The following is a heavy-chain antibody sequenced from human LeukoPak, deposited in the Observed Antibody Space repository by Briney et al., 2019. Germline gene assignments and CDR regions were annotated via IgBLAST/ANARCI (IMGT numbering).Heavy chain of an antibody. D-gene: IGHD1-26*01. CDR1: GFTFSSYA. CDR2: ISGSGGST. Sequence: GGSLRLSCAASGFTFSSYAMSWVRQAPGRGLEWVSAISGSGGSTYYADSVKGRFTISRDNSKNTLYLQMNSLRAEDTAVYYCAKDIEWELLGYFQHWGQGTLVTVSS. V-gene: IGHV3-23*01. J-gene: IGHJ1*01. CDR3: AKDIEWELLGYFQH.